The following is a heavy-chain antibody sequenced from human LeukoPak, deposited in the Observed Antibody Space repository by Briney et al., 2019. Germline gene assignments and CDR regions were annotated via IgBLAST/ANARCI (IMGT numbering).Heavy chain of an antibody. CDR2: IYYSGNT. J-gene: IGHJ5*02. V-gene: IGHV4-59*12. Sequence: SETLSLTCTVSGGSISSYYWSWIRQPPGKGLEWIGYIYYSGNTNYNPSLQSRVAISVDTSKNQFSLTLSSVTAADTAVYYCAREDYYDSSGYYYRSVNWFDPWGQGTLVTVSS. CDR1: GGSISSYY. CDR3: AREDYYDSSGYYYRSVNWFDP. D-gene: IGHD3-22*01.